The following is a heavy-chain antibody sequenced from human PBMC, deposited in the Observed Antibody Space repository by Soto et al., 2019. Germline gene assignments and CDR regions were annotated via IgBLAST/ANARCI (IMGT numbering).Heavy chain of an antibody. CDR3: AKRPITMVRGVIVPFDY. Sequence: LRLSCAASGFTFSSYAMSWVRQAPGKGLEWVSAISGSGGSTYYADSVKGRFTISRDNSKNTLCLQMNSLRAEDTAVYYCAKRPITMVRGVIVPFDYWGQGTLVTVSS. CDR1: GFTFSSYA. D-gene: IGHD3-10*01. V-gene: IGHV3-23*01. CDR2: ISGSGGST. J-gene: IGHJ4*02.